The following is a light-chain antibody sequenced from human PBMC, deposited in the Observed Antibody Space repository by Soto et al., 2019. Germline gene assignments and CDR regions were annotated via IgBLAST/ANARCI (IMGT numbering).Light chain of an antibody. Sequence: DIQMTQSPSALSASVGDSVTITCRASQNIKTYLNWYQQKPGKAPNLLIYAASSLHSRVPSRFSGSGSWTDFTLTISSLQPEDFATYYCQQSFSSPPWTFGQGTKVEIK. J-gene: IGKJ1*01. CDR1: QNIKTY. V-gene: IGKV1-39*01. CDR3: QQSFSSPPWT. CDR2: AAS.